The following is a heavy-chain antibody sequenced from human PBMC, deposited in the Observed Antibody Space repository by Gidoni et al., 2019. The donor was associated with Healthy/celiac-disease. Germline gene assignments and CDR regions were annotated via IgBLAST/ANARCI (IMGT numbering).Heavy chain of an antibody. V-gene: IGHV1-69*02. CDR3: ARSGIVVVPAAMGPHYYYYGMDV. CDR2: IIPILGIA. D-gene: IGHD2-2*01. J-gene: IGHJ6*02. CDR1: GGTFISYT. Sequence: QVQLVQSGAEVKKPGSSVKVSCKASGGTFISYTISWVRQAPGQGLEWMGRIIPILGIANYAQKFQGRVTITADKSTRTAYMELSSLRSEDTAVYYCARSGIVVVPAAMGPHYYYYGMDVWGQGTTVTVSS.